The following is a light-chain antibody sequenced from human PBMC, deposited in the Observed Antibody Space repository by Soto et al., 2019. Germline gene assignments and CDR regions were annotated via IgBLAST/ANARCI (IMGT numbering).Light chain of an antibody. J-gene: IGKJ1*01. CDR2: GAS. CDR3: QQYDGSPQT. V-gene: IGKV3-20*01. CDR1: QTICRNF. Sequence: IALTQSPGTLSLSPGERATLSCRASQTICRNFLAWYQQKPGQAPRLLIYGASKRATGIPDRFSGSGSGAEFTLTISRLEPEDFGVYHCQQYDGSPQTFGQGTKVEIK.